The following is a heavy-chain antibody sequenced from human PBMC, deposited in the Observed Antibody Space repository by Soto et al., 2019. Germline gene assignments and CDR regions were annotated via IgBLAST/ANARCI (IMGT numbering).Heavy chain of an antibody. V-gene: IGHV4-30-4*01. Sequence: QVQLQESGPGLVKPSQTLSLTCTVSGGSISSGDSYWFWIRKPQGKGREWIGYIYYSGSTYYNPSLKCRVTISVDTSKKQSSLKLSSVTAADTAVDYCARAGDSSSLYGGGWFDPWGQGTLVTVSS. CDR3: ARAGDSSSLYGGGWFDP. CDR1: GGSISSGDSY. J-gene: IGHJ5*02. D-gene: IGHD6-13*01. CDR2: IYYSGST.